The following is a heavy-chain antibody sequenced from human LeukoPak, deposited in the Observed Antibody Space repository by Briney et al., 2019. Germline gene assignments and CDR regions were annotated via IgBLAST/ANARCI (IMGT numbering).Heavy chain of an antibody. Sequence: ASVKVSCTASGYTFTSYYMHWVRQAPGQGLAWMGIINPSGGSTSYAQKFQGRVTMTRDTSTSTVYMELSSLRSEDTAVYYCARAQPITMVRGTLDYWGQGTLVTVSS. CDR3: ARAQPITMVRGTLDY. CDR2: INPSGGST. D-gene: IGHD3-10*01. V-gene: IGHV1-46*01. CDR1: GYTFTSYY. J-gene: IGHJ4*02.